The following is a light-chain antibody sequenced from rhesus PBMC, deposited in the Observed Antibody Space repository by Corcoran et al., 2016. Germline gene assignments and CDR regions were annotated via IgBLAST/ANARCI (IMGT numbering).Light chain of an antibody. V-gene: IGKV3-24*04. CDR1: QSVGSY. Sequence: ETVVTQSPATLSLSPGERATLSCRASQSVGSYLAWYQQKPGQAPRLLIDGASSRATGIPDRFRGSGSETDLTLTIGGREPEECGVYYGQQSSNLSGFGQGAKVEIK. CDR3: QQSSNLSG. CDR2: GAS. J-gene: IGKJ2*01.